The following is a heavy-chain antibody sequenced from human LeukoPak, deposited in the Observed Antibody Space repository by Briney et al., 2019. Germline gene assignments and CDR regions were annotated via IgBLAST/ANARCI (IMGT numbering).Heavy chain of an antibody. Sequence: KPSETLSLTCTVSGGSISSSSYYWGWIRQPPGKGLEWIGSIYYSGSTYYNPSLKSRVTISVDTSKNQFSLKLSSVTAADTAVYYCARPFSSSWYEGLEQYYFDYWGQGTLVTVSS. CDR3: ARPFSSSWYEGLEQYYFDY. CDR2: IYYSGST. D-gene: IGHD6-13*01. V-gene: IGHV4-39*01. J-gene: IGHJ4*02. CDR1: GGSISSSSYY.